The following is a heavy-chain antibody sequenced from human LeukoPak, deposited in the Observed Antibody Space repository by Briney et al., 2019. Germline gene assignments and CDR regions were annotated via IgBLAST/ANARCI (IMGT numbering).Heavy chain of an antibody. J-gene: IGHJ4*02. D-gene: IGHD2-2*02. V-gene: IGHV3-23*01. CDR1: GFTFSSYA. CDR2: ISGSGGST. CDR3: AKVGYCSSTSCYNPYYFDY. Sequence: GGSLRLSCAASGFTFSSYAMSWVRQAPGKGLEWVPAISGSGGSTYYADSVKGRFTTSRDNSKNTLYLQMNSLRAEDTAVYYCAKVGYCSSTSCYNPYYFDYWGQGTLVTVSS.